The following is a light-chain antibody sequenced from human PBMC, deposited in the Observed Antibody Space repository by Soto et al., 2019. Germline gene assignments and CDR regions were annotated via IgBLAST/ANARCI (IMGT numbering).Light chain of an antibody. CDR1: SSDVGTSHL. Sequence: QSALTQPASVSGSPGQSITISRTGTSSDVGTSHLVSWYQHHPGNAPKLIIFEGGVRPSGVSTRFSGSRSDNTASLTISGLQAEDEADYYCCSALSNSYVIFGGGTKLTVL. V-gene: IGLV2-23*01. CDR3: CSALSNSYVI. J-gene: IGLJ2*01. CDR2: EGG.